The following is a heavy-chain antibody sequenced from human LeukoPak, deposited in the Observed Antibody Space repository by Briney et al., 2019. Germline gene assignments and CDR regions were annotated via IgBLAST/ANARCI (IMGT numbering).Heavy chain of an antibody. CDR3: AKDIVVVVAAPFATRGYYYGMDV. Sequence: GGSLRLSCAASGFTFSSYAMHWVRQAPGKGLEWVAVISYDGSNKYYADSVKGRFTISRDNSKNTLYLQMNSLRAEDTAVYYCAKDIVVVVAAPFATRGYYYGMDVWGQGTTVTVSS. CDR2: ISYDGSNK. V-gene: IGHV3-30-3*01. CDR1: GFTFSSYA. D-gene: IGHD2-15*01. J-gene: IGHJ6*02.